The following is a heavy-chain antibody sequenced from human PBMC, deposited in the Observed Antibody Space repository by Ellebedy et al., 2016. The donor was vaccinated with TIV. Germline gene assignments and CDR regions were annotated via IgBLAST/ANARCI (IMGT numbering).Heavy chain of an antibody. CDR3: ARENGYYFDY. J-gene: IGHJ4*02. Sequence: GESLKISCAASGFTLSTYWMNWVRQAPGKGLEWVASMRQDGSEEYFVDSVKGRFTISRDNTKNSLYLQMNSLRAEDTAVYFCARENGYYFDYWGQGTLVTVSS. V-gene: IGHV3-7*01. D-gene: IGHD6-25*01. CDR1: GFTLSTYW. CDR2: MRQDGSEE.